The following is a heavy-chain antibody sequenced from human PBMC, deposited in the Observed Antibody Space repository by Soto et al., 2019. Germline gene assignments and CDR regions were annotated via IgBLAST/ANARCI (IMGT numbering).Heavy chain of an antibody. D-gene: IGHD5-12*01. CDR1: GYTFTAYY. J-gene: IGHJ5*02. CDR3: ARGGGRGYNELDP. Sequence: ASVKVSCKASGYTFTAYYMHWVRQAPGQGLEWMGWINPNSGGTYHAQNFQGRVTMTRDASTTTAYMELASLRSDDTAVYYCARGGGRGYNELDPWGHGTLVTVSS. V-gene: IGHV1-2*02. CDR2: INPNSGGT.